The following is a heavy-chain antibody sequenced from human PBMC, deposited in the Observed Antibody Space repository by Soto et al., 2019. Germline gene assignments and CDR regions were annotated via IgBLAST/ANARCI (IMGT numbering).Heavy chain of an antibody. CDR1: GFTFSSYG. J-gene: IGHJ4*02. D-gene: IGHD4-17*01. CDR3: AKDHLETTVTTPSY. Sequence: QVQLVESGGGVVQPGRSLRLSCAASGFTFSSYGMHWVRQAPGKGLEWVAVISYDGNNKYYADSVKGRFTISRDNFKNTLYLHMDSLRAEDMAMYYCAKDHLETTVTTPSYWGQGTLVTVSS. V-gene: IGHV3-30*18. CDR2: ISYDGNNK.